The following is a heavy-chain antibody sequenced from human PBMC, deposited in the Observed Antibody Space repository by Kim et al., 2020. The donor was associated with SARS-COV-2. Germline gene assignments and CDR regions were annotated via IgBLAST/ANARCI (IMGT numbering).Heavy chain of an antibody. J-gene: IGHJ3*02. CDR2: INSDGSST. CDR1: GFTFSSYW. V-gene: IGHV3-74*01. CDR3: AKDIAAADPDAFDI. Sequence: GGSLRLSCAASGFTFSSYWMHWVRQAPGKGLVWVSRINSDGSSTSYADSVKGRFTISRDKAKNTLYLQMNSLRAEDTAVYYCAKDIAAADPDAFDIWGQGTIVTVSS. D-gene: IGHD6-13*01.